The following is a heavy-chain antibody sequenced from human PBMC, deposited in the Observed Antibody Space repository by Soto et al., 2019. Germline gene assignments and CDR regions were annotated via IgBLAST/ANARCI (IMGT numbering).Heavy chain of an antibody. J-gene: IGHJ4*02. D-gene: IGHD4-17*01. V-gene: IGHV4-39*07. Sequence: PSETLSLTCTVSGGSITGGSISSYYWGWMRQPPGKGLEWIASFFIGGNTYYNPSLKSRVTISVDTSKNQFSLKLSSVTAADTAVYYCARASPTVVTLDYWGQGTLVTVSS. CDR2: FFIGGNT. CDR3: ARASPTVVTLDY. CDR1: GGSITGGSISSYY.